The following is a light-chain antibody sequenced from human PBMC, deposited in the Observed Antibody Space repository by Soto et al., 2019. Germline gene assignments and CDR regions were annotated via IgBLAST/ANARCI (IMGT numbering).Light chain of an antibody. V-gene: IGKV1-13*02. J-gene: IGKJ4*01. CDR1: AGINTG. CDR2: ETS. Sequence: AIQMNQSQSSLSASVGVRVTITCRARAGINTGVAWYQHKPGKSPKLLIYETSNLASGVSLRFSGTGYGTQFTLTIGGLQPEDFATYHCQQFSAYPLTFGGGTKVEIK. CDR3: QQFSAYPLT.